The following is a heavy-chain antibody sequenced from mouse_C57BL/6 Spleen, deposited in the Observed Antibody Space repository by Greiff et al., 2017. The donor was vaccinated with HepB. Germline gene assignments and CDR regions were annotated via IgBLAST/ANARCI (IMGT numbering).Heavy chain of an antibody. Sequence: EVKVVESGGGLVKPGGSLKLSCAASGFTFSDYGMHWVRQAPEKGLEWVAYISSGSSTIYYADTVKGRFTISRDNAKNTLFLQMTSLRSEDTAMYYCARDYHRFAYWGQGTLVTVSA. J-gene: IGHJ3*01. V-gene: IGHV5-17*01. CDR1: GFTFSDYG. CDR3: ARDYHRFAY. CDR2: ISSGSSTI. D-gene: IGHD2-4*01.